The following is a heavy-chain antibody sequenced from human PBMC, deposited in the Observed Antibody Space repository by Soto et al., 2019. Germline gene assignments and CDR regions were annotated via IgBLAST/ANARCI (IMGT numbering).Heavy chain of an antibody. D-gene: IGHD3-22*01. CDR1: GYTFTSYG. CDR2: ISAYNGNT. Sequence: GASVKVSCKASGYTFTSYGISWVRQAPGQGLEWMGWISAYNGNTNYAQKLQGRVTMTTDTSTSTAYMELRSLRSDDTAVYYCASDLSDSSGYYPYGMDVLGQGTTVTVSS. J-gene: IGHJ6*02. V-gene: IGHV1-18*01. CDR3: ASDLSDSSGYYPYGMDV.